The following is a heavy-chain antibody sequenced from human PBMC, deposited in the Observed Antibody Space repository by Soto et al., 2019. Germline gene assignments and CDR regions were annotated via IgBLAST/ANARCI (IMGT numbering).Heavy chain of an antibody. CDR3: AKDLDFDWFDP. Sequence: GGALRLSCAASGFTFCSYALSWVRQAPGKGLEWVSTISGSGGTTYSADSVKGRFTISRDNSKNTLYLQMKSLRAEDTAVYYCAKDLDFDWFDPWGQGTLVTVSS. D-gene: IGHD1-1*01. J-gene: IGHJ5*02. CDR2: ISGSGGTT. V-gene: IGHV3-23*01. CDR1: GFTFCSYA.